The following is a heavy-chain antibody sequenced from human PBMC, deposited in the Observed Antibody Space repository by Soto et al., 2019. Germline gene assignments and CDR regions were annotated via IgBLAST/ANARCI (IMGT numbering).Heavy chain of an antibody. Sequence: ASETLSLTCTVSGGSISSYYWSWIRQPPGKGLEWIGYIYYSGSTNYNPSLKSRVTISVDTSKNQFSLKLSSVTAADTAVYYCARALILTGYYIHDAFDIWGQGTMVTV. D-gene: IGHD3-9*01. CDR1: GGSISSYY. CDR3: ARALILTGYYIHDAFDI. J-gene: IGHJ3*02. CDR2: IYYSGST. V-gene: IGHV4-59*01.